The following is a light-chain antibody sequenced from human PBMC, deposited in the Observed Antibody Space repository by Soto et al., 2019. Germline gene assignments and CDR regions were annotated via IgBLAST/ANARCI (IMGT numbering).Light chain of an antibody. CDR2: DAS. CDR3: QHRRNWPRT. Sequence: EIVLTQSPATLSWSAGERATLSCRASQSVSPHLAWYPPKPGNAPRLFIYDASLSATGIPSRFSGSASGTGFTPTITTLEPDDFAAYYCQHRRNWPRTLGQGTTV. V-gene: IGKV3-11*01. CDR1: QSVSPH. J-gene: IGKJ1*01.